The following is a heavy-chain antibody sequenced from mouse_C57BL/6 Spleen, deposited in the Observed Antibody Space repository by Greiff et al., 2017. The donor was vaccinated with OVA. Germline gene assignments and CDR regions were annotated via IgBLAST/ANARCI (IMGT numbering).Heavy chain of an antibody. V-gene: IGHV2-2*01. Sequence: VKLVESGPGLVQPSQSLSITCTVSGFSLTSYGVHWVRQSPGKGLEWLGVIWSGGSTDYNAAFISRLSISKDNSKSQVFFKMNSLQADDTAIYYCARNWLPFYYAMDYWGQGTSVTVSS. CDR3: ARNWLPFYYAMDY. CDR1: GFSLTSYG. J-gene: IGHJ4*01. D-gene: IGHD2-2*01. CDR2: IWSGGST.